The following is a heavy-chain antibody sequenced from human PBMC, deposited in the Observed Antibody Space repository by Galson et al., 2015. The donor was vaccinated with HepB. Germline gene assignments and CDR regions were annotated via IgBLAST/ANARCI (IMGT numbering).Heavy chain of an antibody. CDR1: GGSFSGYY. CDR3: ARGRGAYSYGYASKFDY. Sequence: LTCAVYGGSFSGYYWSWIRQPPGKGLEWIGEINHSGSTNYNPSLKSRVTISVDTSKNQFSLKLSSVTAADTAVYYCARGRGAYSYGYASKFDYWGQGTLVTVSS. V-gene: IGHV4-34*01. D-gene: IGHD5-18*01. CDR2: INHSGST. J-gene: IGHJ4*02.